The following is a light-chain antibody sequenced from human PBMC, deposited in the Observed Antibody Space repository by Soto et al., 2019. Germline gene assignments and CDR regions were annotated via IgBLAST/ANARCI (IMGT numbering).Light chain of an antibody. J-gene: IGKJ1*01. CDR3: QQYNNWPRT. CDR1: QSVGTN. Sequence: VIAQSPGTLSVSPGESVTLSCRASQSVGTNLAWYQQKPGQAPRLLIYDASNRATGIPARFSGSGSGTEFTLSISSLQSEDFAVYYCQQYNNWPRTFGQGTKVDIK. V-gene: IGKV3D-15*01. CDR2: DAS.